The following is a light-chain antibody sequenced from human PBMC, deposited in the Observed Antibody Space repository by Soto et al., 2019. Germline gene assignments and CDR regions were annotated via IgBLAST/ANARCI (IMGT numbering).Light chain of an antibody. J-gene: IGKJ4*01. CDR3: QQSYSNPLT. CDR1: QSISSY. CDR2: AAS. Sequence: DIQMTQSPSSLSASVGDRVTITCRASQSISSYVNWYQQKPGKAPQLLIYAASSLQSGVPSRFSGGGSGTDFTLTISSLQPEDFATYYCQQSYSNPLTFXGGTKVDIK. V-gene: IGKV1-39*01.